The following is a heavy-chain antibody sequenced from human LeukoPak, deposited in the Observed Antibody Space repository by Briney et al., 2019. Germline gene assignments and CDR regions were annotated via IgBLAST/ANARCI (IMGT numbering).Heavy chain of an antibody. CDR2: ISWDGGST. V-gene: IGHV3-43D*03. J-gene: IGHJ4*02. CDR1: GFTFDDYA. CDR3: AKATLRGSYFGYYFDY. D-gene: IGHD1-26*01. Sequence: GGSLRLSCAASGFTFDDYAMHWVRQAPGKGLEWVSLISWDGGSTYYADSVKGRFTISRDNSKNSLYLQMNSLRAEDTALYYCAKATLRGSYFGYYFDYLGQGTLVTVSS.